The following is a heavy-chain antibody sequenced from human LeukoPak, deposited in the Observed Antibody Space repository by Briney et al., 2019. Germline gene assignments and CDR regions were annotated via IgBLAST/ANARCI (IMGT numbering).Heavy chain of an antibody. CDR1: GFTFSSYE. CDR3: ARENNCSGGSCYSFDY. D-gene: IGHD2-15*01. Sequence: GGSLRLSCAASGFTFSSYEMNWVRQAPGKGLEWVSYISSSGSTIYYADSVKGRFTISRDNAKNSLYLQMNSLRAEDTAVYYCARENNCSGGSCYSFDYWGQGTLVTVSS. CDR2: ISSSGSTI. J-gene: IGHJ4*02. V-gene: IGHV3-48*03.